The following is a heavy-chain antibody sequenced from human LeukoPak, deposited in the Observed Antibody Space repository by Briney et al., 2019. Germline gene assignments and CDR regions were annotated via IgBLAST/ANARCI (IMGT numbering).Heavy chain of an antibody. V-gene: IGHV4-34*01. Sequence: PSETLSLTCAVYGGSFSGYYWSWIRQPPGKGLEWIGEINHSGSTNYNPSLKSRVTISVDTSKNQFSLKLSSVTAADTAVYYCARVRRPGDTIFGVVSPVNYYMDVWGKGTTVTVSS. D-gene: IGHD3-3*01. J-gene: IGHJ6*03. CDR1: GGSFSGYY. CDR3: ARVRRPGDTIFGVVSPVNYYMDV. CDR2: INHSGST.